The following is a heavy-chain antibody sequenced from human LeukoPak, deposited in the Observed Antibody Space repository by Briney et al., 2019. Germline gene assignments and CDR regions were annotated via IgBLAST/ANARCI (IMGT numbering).Heavy chain of an antibody. V-gene: IGHV4-59*01. D-gene: IGHD3-22*01. J-gene: IGHJ4*02. CDR2: IYYSGST. CDR3: ARGDEVRNFDY. CDR1: GGSISSYY. Sequence: PSETLSLTCTVSGGSISSYYWSWIRQPPGKGLEWIEYIYYSGSTNYNPSLKSRVTISVDTSKNQFSLKLSSVTAADTAVYYCARGDEVRNFDYWGQGTLVTVSS.